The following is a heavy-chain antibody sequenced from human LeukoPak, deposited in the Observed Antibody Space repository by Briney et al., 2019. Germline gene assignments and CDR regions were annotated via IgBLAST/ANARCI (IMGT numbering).Heavy chain of an antibody. Sequence: ASVKVSCKASGCVFTGYYMHWVRQAPGQGLEWMGWINPNSGGTNYAQKFQGRVTMTRDTSISTAYMELSRLRSDDTAVYYCARIAGTETSTYAFDIWGQGTMVTVSS. CDR3: ARIAGTETSTYAFDI. V-gene: IGHV1-2*02. J-gene: IGHJ3*02. D-gene: IGHD6-13*01. CDR2: INPNSGGT. CDR1: GCVFTGYY.